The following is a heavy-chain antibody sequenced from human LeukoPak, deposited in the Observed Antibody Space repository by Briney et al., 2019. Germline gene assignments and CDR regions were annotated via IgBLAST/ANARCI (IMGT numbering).Heavy chain of an antibody. Sequence: GGSLRLSCAASGFIVSGNHMNWVRLAPGKGLEWVSIVYSVGATYYEDSVKGRFTISRDDSKNIVYLQMNNLRSEDTAVYFCATERPGSRTLDSWGQGTLVTISS. V-gene: IGHV3-66*01. CDR1: GFIVSGNH. J-gene: IGHJ4*02. CDR3: ATERPGSRTLDS. D-gene: IGHD1-14*01. CDR2: VYSVGAT.